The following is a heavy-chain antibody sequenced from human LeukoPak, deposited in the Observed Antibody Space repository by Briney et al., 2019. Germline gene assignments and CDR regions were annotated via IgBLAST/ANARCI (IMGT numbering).Heavy chain of an antibody. D-gene: IGHD3-22*01. Sequence: GASVKVSCKVSGYTLTELSMHWVRQAPGKGLEWMGGFDPEDGETIYAQKFQGRVTMTEDTSTDTAYMELSSLRSEDTAVYYCAREMPSKDSSGYVFDYWGQGTLVTVSS. CDR1: GYTLTELS. V-gene: IGHV1-24*01. J-gene: IGHJ4*02. CDR3: AREMPSKDSSGYVFDY. CDR2: FDPEDGET.